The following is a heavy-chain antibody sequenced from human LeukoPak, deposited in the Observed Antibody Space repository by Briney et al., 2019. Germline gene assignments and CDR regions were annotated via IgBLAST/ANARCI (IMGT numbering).Heavy chain of an antibody. J-gene: IGHJ6*03. CDR3: ARDPSAMYNWNYYYYYMDV. CDR2: IYTSGST. V-gene: IGHV4-61*02. Sequence: SETLSLTCTVSGGSISSGSYYWSWIRQPAGKGLEWIGRIYTSGSTNYNPSLKSRVTISVDTSKNQFFLKLSSVTAADTAVYYCARDPSAMYNWNYYYYYMDVWGKGTTVTVSS. D-gene: IGHD1-20*01. CDR1: GGSISSGSYY.